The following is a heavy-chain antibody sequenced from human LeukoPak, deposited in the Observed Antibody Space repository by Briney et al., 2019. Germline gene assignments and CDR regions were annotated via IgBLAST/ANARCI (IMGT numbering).Heavy chain of an antibody. D-gene: IGHD2-2*01. CDR2: INPSGGST. V-gene: IGHV1-46*01. Sequence: ASVKVSCKASGYSFSNYYMHWVRQAPGQGLEWMGIINPSGGSTSYARKFQGRVTMTRDTSTSTVYMELSSLRSEDTAVYYCARGRRGKSSTSCFNYWGQGTLVTVSS. J-gene: IGHJ4*02. CDR1: GYSFSNYY. CDR3: ARGRRGKSSTSCFNY.